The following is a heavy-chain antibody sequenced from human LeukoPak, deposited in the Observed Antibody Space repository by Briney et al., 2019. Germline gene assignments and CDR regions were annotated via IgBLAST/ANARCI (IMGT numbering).Heavy chain of an antibody. CDR3: TAGTGYSDFDY. CDR2: IKSKTDGGTT. V-gene: IGHV3-15*01. D-gene: IGHD3/OR15-3a*01. CDR1: GFTFNKAW. J-gene: IGHJ4*02. Sequence: GGSLRLSCAASGFTFNKAWMSWVRQTPGKGLEWVGRIKSKTDGGTTDYAAPVKGRFTISRDDSENTLYLQMYSLKTEDTAVYYCTAGTGYSDFDYWGQGTLVTVSP.